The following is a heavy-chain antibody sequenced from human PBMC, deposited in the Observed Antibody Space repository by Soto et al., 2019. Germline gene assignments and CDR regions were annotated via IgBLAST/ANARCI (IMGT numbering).Heavy chain of an antibody. Sequence: PGESLKISCKGFGYSFTSYLIGWVRQMPGKGLEWMGIIYPGDSDTRYSPSFQGQVTISADKSISTAYLQWSTLKASDTAIYYCARPTVGVPSSNYYYGIDCWGQGSTVTGSS. D-gene: IGHD3-3*01. CDR1: GYSFTSYL. CDR2: IYPGDSDT. CDR3: ARPTVGVPSSNYYYGIDC. V-gene: IGHV5-51*01. J-gene: IGHJ6*02.